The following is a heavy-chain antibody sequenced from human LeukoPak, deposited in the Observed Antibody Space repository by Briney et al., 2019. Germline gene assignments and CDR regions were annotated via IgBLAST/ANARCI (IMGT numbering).Heavy chain of an antibody. CDR3: ARLKAGEESWLDP. V-gene: IGHV4-39*01. J-gene: IGHJ5*02. CDR2: IYYSGST. D-gene: IGHD3-10*01. CDR1: GGSISSSSYY. Sequence: SQTLSLTCTVSGGSISSSSYYWGWIRQPPGKGLEWIGSIYYSGSTYYNPSLKSRVTISVDTSKNQFSLKLSSVNAADTAVYYCARLKAGEESWLDPWGQGTLVTVSS.